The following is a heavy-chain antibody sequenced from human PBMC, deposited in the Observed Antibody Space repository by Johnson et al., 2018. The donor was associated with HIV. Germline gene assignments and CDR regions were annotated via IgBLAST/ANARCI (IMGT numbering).Heavy chain of an antibody. V-gene: IGHV3-30*04. CDR1: GFTFSTYA. J-gene: IGHJ3*02. CDR3: ARDQSSRQAFDI. D-gene: IGHD6-6*01. Sequence: QVQLVESGGGVVQPGRSLRLSCAASGFTFSTYAMHWVRQAPGKGLEWVAVISYDGSYKYYADSVKGRFTISRANSKNTLYLQMNSLRAEDTAVYYCARDQSSRQAFDIWGQGTMVTVSS. CDR2: ISYDGSYK.